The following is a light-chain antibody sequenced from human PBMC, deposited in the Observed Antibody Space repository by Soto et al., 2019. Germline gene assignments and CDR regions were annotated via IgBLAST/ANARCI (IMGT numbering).Light chain of an antibody. CDR3: QHYNYWPPKT. J-gene: IGKJ1*01. V-gene: IGKV3-15*01. CDR1: QSVGNN. CDR2: GAY. Sequence: EIVMTQSPVTLSVSPGERTTLSCRASQSVGNNFAWYQQKPGQAPRLXXYGAYTRATGIPARFSGSGSGTDFFLTISSLQSEDFAVYYGQHYNYWPPKTFGQGTKVDI.